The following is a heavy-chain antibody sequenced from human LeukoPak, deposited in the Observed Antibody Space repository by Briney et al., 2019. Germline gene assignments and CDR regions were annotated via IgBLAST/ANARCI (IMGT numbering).Heavy chain of an antibody. CDR1: GYTFPSYF. CDR3: ARPYSSSSFDY. D-gene: IGHD6-6*01. J-gene: IGHJ4*02. CDR2: INPTGGST. V-gene: IGHV1-46*01. Sequence: GASVKVSCKASGYTFPSYFMHWVRQAPGQGLEWMGIINPTGGSTTYAQKFQGRVTMTRDTSTSTVYMELSSLRSEDTAVYYCARPYSSSSFDYWGQGTLVTVSS.